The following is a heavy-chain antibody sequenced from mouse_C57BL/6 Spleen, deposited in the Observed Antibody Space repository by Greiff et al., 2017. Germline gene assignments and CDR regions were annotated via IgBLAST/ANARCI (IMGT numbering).Heavy chain of an antibody. Sequence: EVQGVESGGGLVKPGGSLKLSCAASGFTFSSYAMSWVRQTPEKRLEWVATISDGGSYTYYPDNVKGRFTISRDNAKNNLYLQMSHLKSEDTAMYYCAREEAYSKAWFAYWGQGTLVTVSA. J-gene: IGHJ3*01. CDR3: AREEAYSKAWFAY. CDR2: ISDGGSYT. V-gene: IGHV5-4*01. CDR1: GFTFSSYA. D-gene: IGHD2-5*01.